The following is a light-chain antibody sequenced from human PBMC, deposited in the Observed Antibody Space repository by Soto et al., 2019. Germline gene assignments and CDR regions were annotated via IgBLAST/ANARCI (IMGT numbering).Light chain of an antibody. J-gene: IGLJ1*01. CDR3: SSYTSSSTYV. CDR2: EVS. CDR1: SSDVGGYNY. Sequence: QSALTQPASVSGFPGQSITISCTGTSSDVGGYNYVSWYQRHPGKAPKLMIYEVSNRPSGVSNRFSGSKSDNTASLTISGRQAEDEADYYCSSYTSSSTYVFGLGTKLTVL. V-gene: IGLV2-14*01.